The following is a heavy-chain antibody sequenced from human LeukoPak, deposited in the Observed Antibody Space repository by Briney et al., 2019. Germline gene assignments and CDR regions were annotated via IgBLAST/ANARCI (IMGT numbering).Heavy chain of an antibody. CDR3: ARAAIAAAGYNWFDP. CDR2: IIPIIGTA. CDR1: GGTFSSYA. D-gene: IGHD6-13*01. Sequence: GASVKVSCKASGGTFSSYAISWVRQAPGQGLEWMGGIIPIIGTANYAQKFQGRVTITADESTSTAYMELSSLRSEDTAVYYCARAAIAAAGYNWFDPWGQGTLVTVSS. J-gene: IGHJ5*02. V-gene: IGHV1-69*13.